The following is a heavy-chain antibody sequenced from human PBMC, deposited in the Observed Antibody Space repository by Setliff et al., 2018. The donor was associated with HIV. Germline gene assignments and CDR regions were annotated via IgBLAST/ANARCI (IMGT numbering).Heavy chain of an antibody. CDR2: LRPSGNT. V-gene: IGHV4-39*02. CDR1: GGSISSSSYY. J-gene: IGHJ6*04. Sequence: KPSETLSLTCTVSGGSISSSSYYWGWIRQPPGKGLEWIGSLRPSGNTYYNPSLKSRVTISVDTSKNQFSLKLSSVTAADTAVYYCARDQRYCTNALCPEALDVWGKGTTVTVSS. D-gene: IGHD2-8*01. CDR3: ARDQRYCTNALCPEALDV.